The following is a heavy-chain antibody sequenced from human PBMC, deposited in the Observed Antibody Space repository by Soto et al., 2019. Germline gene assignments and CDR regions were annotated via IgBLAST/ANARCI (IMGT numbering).Heavy chain of an antibody. Sequence: EVQLVESGGGLVQPGGSLRLSCAASGFTVSINYMSWVRQAPGKGLEWVSFIYTDGRTFYVDSVKGRFTISRDDSKNTVYLQMSSLRAEDTAVYYCARDPVTTTDYGLDVWGLGTTVTVS. V-gene: IGHV3-66*01. J-gene: IGHJ6*02. CDR3: ARDPVTTTDYGLDV. CDR1: GFTVSINY. CDR2: IYTDGRT. D-gene: IGHD4-17*01.